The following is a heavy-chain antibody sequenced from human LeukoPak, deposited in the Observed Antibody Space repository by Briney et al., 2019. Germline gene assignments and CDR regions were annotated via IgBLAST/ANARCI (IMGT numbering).Heavy chain of an antibody. CDR2: IYYSGST. CDR3: ARAGQLSGSYAPVVY. Sequence: PSETLSLTCTVSGGSISSYYWSWIQQPPVKGLEWIGYIYYSGSTNFNPSLKSRVTISVDTSKNQFSLKLSSVTAADTAVYYCARAGQLSGSYAPVVYWGQGTLVTVSS. D-gene: IGHD1-26*01. CDR1: GGSISSYY. V-gene: IGHV4-59*01. J-gene: IGHJ4*02.